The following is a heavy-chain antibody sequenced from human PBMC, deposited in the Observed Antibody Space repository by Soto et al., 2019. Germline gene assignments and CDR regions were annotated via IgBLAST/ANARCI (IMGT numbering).Heavy chain of an antibody. CDR2: ITSSSSYI. V-gene: IGHV3-21*01. D-gene: IGHD3-22*01. CDR1: GFTFSLYS. Sequence: PGGSLRLSCAASGFTFSLYSMIWVRQAPGKGLEWVAPITSSSSYIYYGDSLKGRFTIPRDNAKNSLFLQLDSLRAEDTAVYFCVRARSTDSRPDYWGQGTLVTVSS. CDR3: VRARSTDSRPDY. J-gene: IGHJ4*02.